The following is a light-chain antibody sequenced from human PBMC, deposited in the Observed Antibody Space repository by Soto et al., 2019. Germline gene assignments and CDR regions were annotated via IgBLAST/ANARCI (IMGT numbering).Light chain of an antibody. V-gene: IGLV2-23*02. CDR1: SNDVGGYNL. CDR3: CSHVGGSSPQWV. Sequence: QSVLTQPASVSGSPGQSITISCTGTSNDVGGYNLVSRFQQHPGKAPKLMISEVNKRPSGVSNRFSGSKSANTASLTISGLQAEDEANYYCCSHVGGSSPQWVFGGGTKLTAL. J-gene: IGLJ3*02. CDR2: EVN.